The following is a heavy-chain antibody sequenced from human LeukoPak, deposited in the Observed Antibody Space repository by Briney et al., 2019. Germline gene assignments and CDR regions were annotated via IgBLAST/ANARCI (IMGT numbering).Heavy chain of an antibody. J-gene: IGHJ5*02. D-gene: IGHD5-12*01. V-gene: IGHV1-2*02. CDR3: ARDDSGYDYTYLDP. CDR1: GYTFTGYY. Sequence: ASVKVSCKASGYTFTGYYMHWVRQAPGQGLEWMGWINPNSGGTNYAQKFQGRVTMTRDTPISTAYMELSRLKSDDTAVYYCARDDSGYDYTYLDPWGQGTLVTVSS. CDR2: INPNSGGT.